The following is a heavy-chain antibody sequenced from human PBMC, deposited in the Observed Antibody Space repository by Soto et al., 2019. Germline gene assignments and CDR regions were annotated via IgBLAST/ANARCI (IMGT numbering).Heavy chain of an antibody. J-gene: IGHJ4*02. Sequence: SETLWLTGSVSGGSISGDEYYWTWLRQPPGEGLEWIGYIYYTGRTSSTPSLESRVTISIDTSKNQFSLKLSSVSAADTAVYYCAREGSSSPEYFDFWGPGTLVTVSS. CDR1: GGSISGDEYY. D-gene: IGHD2-15*01. CDR2: IYYTGRT. V-gene: IGHV4-30-4*01. CDR3: AREGSSSPEYFDF.